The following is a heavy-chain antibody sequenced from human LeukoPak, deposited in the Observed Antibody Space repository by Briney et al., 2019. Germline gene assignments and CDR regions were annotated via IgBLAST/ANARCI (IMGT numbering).Heavy chain of an antibody. D-gene: IGHD3-16*02. CDR3: ARSFRDYVWGSYRYTGGYAFDI. J-gene: IGHJ3*02. CDR2: INPNSGGT. Sequence: GASAKVSCKASGYTFTGYYMHWVRQAPGQGLEWMGWINPNSGGTNYAQKFQGRVTMTRDTSISTAYMELNRLRSDDTAVYYCARSFRDYVWGSYRYTGGYAFDIWGQGTMVTVSS. V-gene: IGHV1-2*02. CDR1: GYTFTGYY.